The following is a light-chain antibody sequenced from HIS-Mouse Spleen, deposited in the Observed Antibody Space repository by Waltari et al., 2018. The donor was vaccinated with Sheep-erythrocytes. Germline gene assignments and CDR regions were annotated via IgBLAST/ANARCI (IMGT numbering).Light chain of an antibody. Sequence: SYVLTQPPSVSVAPGQTARITCGGNNIGSKSVHWYQQKPGQAPVLVGYDDSDRPSGIPERCAGSNSGNTATLTISRVEAGDEADYYCQVWDSSSDHPYVFGTGTKVTVL. V-gene: IGLV3-21*02. CDR1: NIGSKS. CDR3: QVWDSSSDHPYV. J-gene: IGLJ1*01. CDR2: DDS.